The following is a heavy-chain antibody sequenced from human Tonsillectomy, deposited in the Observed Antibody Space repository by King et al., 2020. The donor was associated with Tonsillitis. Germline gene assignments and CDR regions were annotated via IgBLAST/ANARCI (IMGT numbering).Heavy chain of an antibody. CDR1: GFTVRSNY. Sequence: VQLVESGGGLIQPGGSLILSCAASGFTVRSNYMSWVRQAPGKGLEWVSVIYIGGSTYYADSVKGRFTISRDNSKNTLDLQMNSLRAEDTAVYYCARGDGGYCSGGSCYLHYWGQGTLVTVSS. D-gene: IGHD2-15*01. CDR3: ARGDGGYCSGGSCYLHY. V-gene: IGHV3-53*01. J-gene: IGHJ4*02. CDR2: IYIGGST.